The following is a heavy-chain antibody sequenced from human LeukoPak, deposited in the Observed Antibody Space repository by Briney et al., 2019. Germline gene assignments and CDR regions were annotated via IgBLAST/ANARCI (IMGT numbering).Heavy chain of an antibody. CDR3: ARGGYSYGPYYYYGMDV. V-gene: IGHV1-2*02. J-gene: IGHJ6*02. Sequence: ASVKVSCKASGYTFTGYYMHWVRQAPGQGLEWMGWINPNSGGTNYAQKFQGRVTMTRDTSISTAYMELGRLRSDDTAVYYCARGGYSYGPYYYYGMDVWGQGTTVTVSS. CDR2: INPNSGGT. CDR1: GYTFTGYY. D-gene: IGHD5-18*01.